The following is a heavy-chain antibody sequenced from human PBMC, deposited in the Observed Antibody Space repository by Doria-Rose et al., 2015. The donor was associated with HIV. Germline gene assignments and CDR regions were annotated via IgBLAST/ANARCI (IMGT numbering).Heavy chain of an antibody. V-gene: IGHV2-26*01. CDR3: ARIKSSRWYHKYYFNF. D-gene: IGHD6-13*01. CDR1: GVSLSSPGMG. J-gene: IGHJ4*02. CDR2: IFSDDER. Sequence: QITLKESGPVLVKPTETPTLTCTVSGVSLSSPGMGVSWIRQPPGKALEWLGKIFSDDERSYKTSLKSRLTISRGTSKSQVVLTMTDMDPVDTATYYCARIKSSRWYHKYYFNFWGQGTLVIVSA.